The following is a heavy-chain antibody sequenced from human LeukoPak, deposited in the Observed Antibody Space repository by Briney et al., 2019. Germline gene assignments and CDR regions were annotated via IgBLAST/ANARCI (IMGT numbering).Heavy chain of an antibody. CDR2: IDWDDDK. V-gene: IGHV2-70*11. CDR1: GFTFSSYAM. Sequence: LRLSCAASGFTFSSYAMSWVRQAPGKGLEWLARIDWDDDKYYSTSLKTRLTISKDTSKNQVVLTMTNMDPEDTATFYCARMVATVGTYGMDVWGQGTTVTVSS. CDR3: ARMVATVGTYGMDV. D-gene: IGHD5-12*01. J-gene: IGHJ6*02.